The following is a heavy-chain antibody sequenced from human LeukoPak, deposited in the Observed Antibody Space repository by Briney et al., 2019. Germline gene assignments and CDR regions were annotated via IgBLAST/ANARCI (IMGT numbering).Heavy chain of an antibody. CDR3: ATPRGYSSGWSGTYDY. V-gene: IGHV4-61*01. D-gene: IGHD6-19*01. Sequence: SETLSLTCTVSGGSVNRANYYWSWIRQSPGKGLEWIGYIYYTGNTNYNPSLKSRLSISIDTSKNQFSLKLSSVTAADTAMYYCATPRGYSSGWSGTYDYWGQGALVTVSS. CDR2: IYYTGNT. CDR1: GGSVNRANYY. J-gene: IGHJ4*02.